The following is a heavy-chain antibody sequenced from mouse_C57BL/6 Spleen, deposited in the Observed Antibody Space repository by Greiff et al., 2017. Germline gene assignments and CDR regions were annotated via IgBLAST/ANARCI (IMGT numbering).Heavy chain of an antibody. D-gene: IGHD3-1*01. J-gene: IGHJ2*01. CDR3: ARSWGGGNGPYFDY. CDR1: GYAFCSYW. V-gene: IGHV1-80*01. CDR2: IYPGDGDT. Sequence: QVQLQQSGAELVKPGASVKISCKASGYAFCSYWMNWVKQRPGKGLEWIGQIYPGDGDTNYNGKFKGKATLTADKSSSTAYMQLSSLTSEDSAVYFCARSWGGGNGPYFDYWGQGTTLTVSS.